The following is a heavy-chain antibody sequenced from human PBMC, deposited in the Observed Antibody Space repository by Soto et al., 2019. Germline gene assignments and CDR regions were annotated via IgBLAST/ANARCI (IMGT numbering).Heavy chain of an antibody. J-gene: IGHJ6*02. CDR1: GFTFDDYT. CDR3: AKADVRYCSSTSCFGGDYYYGMDV. V-gene: IGHV3-43*01. Sequence: PGGSLRLSCAASGFTFDDYTMHWVRQAPGKGLEWVSLISWDGGSTYYADSVKGRFTISRDNSKNSLYLQMSSLRTEDTALYYCAKADVRYCSSTSCFGGDYYYGMDVWGQGTTVTVSS. D-gene: IGHD2-2*01. CDR2: ISWDGGST.